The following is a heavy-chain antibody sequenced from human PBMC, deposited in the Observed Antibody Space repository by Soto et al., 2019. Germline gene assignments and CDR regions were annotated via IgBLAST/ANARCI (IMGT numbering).Heavy chain of an antibody. CDR2: FYASGYT. CDR3: ARGNQVAMSDY. CDR1: GGSVSSGSYY. J-gene: IGHJ4*02. V-gene: IGHV4-61*02. Sequence: SETLSLTCTVSGGSVSSGSYYWSWIRQPAGKGLEWIGRFYASGYTNYNPSLKSRVTMSLDISKNQFSLRLSSVTAADTAVYYCARGNQVAMSDYWGQGTLATVSS.